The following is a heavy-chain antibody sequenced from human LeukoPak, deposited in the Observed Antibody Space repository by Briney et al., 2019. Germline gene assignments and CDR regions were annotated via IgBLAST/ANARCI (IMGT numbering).Heavy chain of an antibody. J-gene: IGHJ4*02. CDR1: GFTFSSYA. CDR2: FSGSGDNT. CDR3: AKDGYSSIPGFHFEY. V-gene: IGHV3-23*01. Sequence: GGSLRLSCAASGFTFSSYAMSWVRQPPGKGLEWVSGFSGSGDNTYYADSVKGRFTISRDNSKKTLYLHLNSLRVEDAAVYYCAKDGYSSIPGFHFEYWGQGTPVTVSS. D-gene: IGHD6-13*01.